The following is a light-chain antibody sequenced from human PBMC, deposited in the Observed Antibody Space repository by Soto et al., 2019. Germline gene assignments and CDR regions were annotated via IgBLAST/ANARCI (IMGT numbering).Light chain of an antibody. CDR3: QQYGSSGRT. V-gene: IGKV3-20*01. Sequence: EIVLTQSPGTLSLSPGERATRSCRASQSFSSTYLAWYQQKPGQAPRLLIYGASSRATGIPDRFSGSGSGTDFTLTISRLEPEDFAVYYCQQYGSSGRTFGQGTKVDIK. CDR1: QSFSSTY. CDR2: GAS. J-gene: IGKJ1*01.